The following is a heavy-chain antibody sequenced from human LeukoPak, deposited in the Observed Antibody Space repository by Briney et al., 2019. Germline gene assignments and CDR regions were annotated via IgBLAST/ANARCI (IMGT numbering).Heavy chain of an antibody. V-gene: IGHV3-23*01. Sequence: PGGSLRLSCAASGFTFINSAMSWVRQAPGKGLEWVSAISGSGGNTYYADSVKGRFTISRDSSKNTLYLQMNSLRAEDTAVYYCAKRGLHLPPDSWGQGTLVTVSS. CDR2: ISGSGGNT. CDR1: GFTFINSA. CDR3: AKRGLHLPPDS. J-gene: IGHJ4*02. D-gene: IGHD5-24*01.